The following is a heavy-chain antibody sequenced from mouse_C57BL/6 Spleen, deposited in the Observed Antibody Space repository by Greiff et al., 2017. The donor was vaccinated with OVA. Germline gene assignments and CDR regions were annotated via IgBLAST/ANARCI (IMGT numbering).Heavy chain of an antibody. Sequence: QVQLQQSGAELVKPGASVKISCKASGYAFSSYWMNWVKQRPGKGLEWIGQIYPGDGDTNYNGKFKGKATLTADKSSSTAYMQLSSLTSEDSAVYFCARSTMVTTANYFDYWGQGTTLTVSS. D-gene: IGHD2-2*01. CDR3: ARSTMVTTANYFDY. CDR2: IYPGDGDT. V-gene: IGHV1-80*01. J-gene: IGHJ2*01. CDR1: GYAFSSYW.